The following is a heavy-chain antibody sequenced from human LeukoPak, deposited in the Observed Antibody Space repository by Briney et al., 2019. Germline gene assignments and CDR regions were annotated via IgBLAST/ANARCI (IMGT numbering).Heavy chain of an antibody. D-gene: IGHD5-12*01. Sequence: ASVKVSCKTSGYTFTGYYMHWVRQAPGQGLEWMGWINPNSGGTNYAQKFQGRVTMTRDTSASTAYMELSSLRSEDMAVYYCARESVDGYSGYDLFFDYWGQGTLVTVSS. CDR1: GYTFTGYY. CDR2: INPNSGGT. CDR3: ARESVDGYSGYDLFFDY. J-gene: IGHJ4*02. V-gene: IGHV1-2*02.